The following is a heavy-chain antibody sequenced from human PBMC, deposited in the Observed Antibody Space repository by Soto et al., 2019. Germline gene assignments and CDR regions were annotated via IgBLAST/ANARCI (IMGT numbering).Heavy chain of an antibody. CDR2: ISWDGRST. D-gene: IGHD4-17*01. V-gene: IGHV3-43*01. Sequence: PGGSLRLSCAASGFTFDDYSMHWVRQAPGKGLEWVSLISWDGRSTYYADSVEGRFTISRDNSKNSLYLQMNSLTTEDTAFYYCGKDGAVSDYTYLDYWGQGALVTVS. CDR1: GFTFDDYS. J-gene: IGHJ4*02. CDR3: GKDGAVSDYTYLDY.